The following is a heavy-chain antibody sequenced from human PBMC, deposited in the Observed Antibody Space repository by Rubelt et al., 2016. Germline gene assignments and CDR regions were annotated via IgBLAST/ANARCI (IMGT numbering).Heavy chain of an antibody. CDR1: SSYG. V-gene: IGHV3-30*02. D-gene: IGHD3-22*01. CDR3: AKDLEPSITMIVVVPPGY. J-gene: IGHJ4*02. Sequence: SSYGMHWVRQAPGKGLEWVAFIRYDGSNKYYADSVKGRFTISRDNSKNTLYLQMNSLRAEDTAVYYCAKDLEPSITMIVVVPPGYWGQGTLVTVSS. CDR2: IRYDGSNK.